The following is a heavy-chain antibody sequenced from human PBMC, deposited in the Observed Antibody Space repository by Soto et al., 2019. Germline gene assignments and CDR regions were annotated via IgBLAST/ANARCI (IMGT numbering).Heavy chain of an antibody. V-gene: IGHV4-31*03. CDR1: GGSISSCGYY. D-gene: IGHD1-7*01. CDR2: IYYSGST. Sequence: ASETLSLTCTVSGGSISSCGYYWSWIRQHPGKGLEWIGYIYYSGSTYYNPSLKSRVTISVDTSKNQFSLKLSSVTAADTAVYYCARGVNNWNYVSYFDYWGQGTLVTVSS. CDR3: ARGVNNWNYVSYFDY. J-gene: IGHJ4*02.